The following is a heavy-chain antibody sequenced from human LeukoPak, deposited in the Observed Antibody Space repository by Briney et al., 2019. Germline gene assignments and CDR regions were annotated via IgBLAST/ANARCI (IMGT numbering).Heavy chain of an antibody. V-gene: IGHV3-48*03. CDR1: GFSFSDYE. D-gene: IGHD6-13*01. CDR2: ISGDGSTI. Sequence: SGGSLRFSCTASGFSFSDYEMDWVGQAPGKGLEWVSYISGDGSTIYYADSVKGRFTISRDNAKNSLYLQMNSLRDEDSAVYYCARDPHIAAAGTIFDYWGQGTLVTVSS. J-gene: IGHJ4*02. CDR3: ARDPHIAAAGTIFDY.